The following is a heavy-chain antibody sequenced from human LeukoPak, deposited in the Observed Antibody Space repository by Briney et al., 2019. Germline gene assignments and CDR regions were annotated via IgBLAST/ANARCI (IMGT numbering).Heavy chain of an antibody. D-gene: IGHD3-10*01. J-gene: IGHJ3*02. V-gene: IGHV4-31*03. CDR1: GGSISSGGYY. CDR3: ARDRGAAFDI. Sequence: SETLSLTCTVSGGSISSGGYYWSWIRQHPGKGLEWIGYIYYSGSTYYNPSLKSRVTISVDTSKNQFSLKLGSVTAADTAVYYCARDRGAAFDIWGQGTMVTVSS. CDR2: IYYSGST.